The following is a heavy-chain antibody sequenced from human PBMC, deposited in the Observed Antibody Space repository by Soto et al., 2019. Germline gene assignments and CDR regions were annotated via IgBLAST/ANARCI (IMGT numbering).Heavy chain of an antibody. CDR1: GFTFSSYA. CDR2: ISGSGGRT. J-gene: IGHJ4*02. Sequence: GGSLRLSWAASGFTFSSYAMSWVRQAPGKGLEWLSAISGSGGRTYYADSVKGRFTISRDNSKNTLFLQMNSLRAEDTAVYYCAKAYDFWSGYWFDYWGKGTLVTNSS. CDR3: AKAYDFWSGYWFDY. D-gene: IGHD3-3*01. V-gene: IGHV3-23*01.